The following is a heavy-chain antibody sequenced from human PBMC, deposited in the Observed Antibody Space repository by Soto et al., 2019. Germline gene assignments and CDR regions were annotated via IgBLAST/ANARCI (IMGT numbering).Heavy chain of an antibody. CDR2: IYYSGST. V-gene: IGHV4-31*03. D-gene: IGHD6-13*01. CDR1: GGSISSGGYY. CDR3: ARSFGVAAAGPFDY. J-gene: IGHJ4*02. Sequence: QVQLQESGPGLVKPSQTLSLTCTVSGGSISSGGYYWSWIRQHPGKGLEWIGYIYYSGSTYYNPSLKSRVTIXVXTXXNQFSLKLSSVPAADTAVYYWARSFGVAAAGPFDYWGQGTLVTVSS.